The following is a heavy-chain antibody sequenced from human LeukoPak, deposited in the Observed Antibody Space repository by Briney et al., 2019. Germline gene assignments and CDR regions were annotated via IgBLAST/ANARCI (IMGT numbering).Heavy chain of an antibody. Sequence: ASVKVSCKASGYTFTGYYMHWVRQAPGQGLEWMGWINPNSGGTNYAQKFQGWVTMTRDTSISTAYMELGRLRSDNTAVYYCARGTGGDSYYFDYWGQGTLVTVSS. D-gene: IGHD4-17*01. J-gene: IGHJ4*02. V-gene: IGHV1-2*04. CDR1: GYTFTGYY. CDR2: INPNSGGT. CDR3: ARGTGGDSYYFDY.